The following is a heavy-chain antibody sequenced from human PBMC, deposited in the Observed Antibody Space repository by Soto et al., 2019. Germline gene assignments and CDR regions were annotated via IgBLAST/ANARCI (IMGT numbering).Heavy chain of an antibody. J-gene: IGHJ3*02. V-gene: IGHV3-23*01. D-gene: IGHD2-21*01. Sequence: GGSLSLSCAASGFTFSSYAMSWVRQAPGKGLEWVSAISGSGGSTYYADSVKGRFTISRDNSKNTLYLQMNSLRAEDTAVYYCAKGWDYKGVVNDAFDIWGQGTMVTVSS. CDR2: ISGSGGST. CDR1: GFTFSSYA. CDR3: AKGWDYKGVVNDAFDI.